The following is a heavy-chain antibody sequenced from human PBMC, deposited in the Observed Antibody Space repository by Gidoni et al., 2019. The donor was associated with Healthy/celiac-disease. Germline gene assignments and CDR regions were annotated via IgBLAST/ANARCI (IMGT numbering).Heavy chain of an antibody. CDR3: AKVAPHAYCGGDCYSGAFDI. CDR2: ISGSGGST. D-gene: IGHD2-21*02. J-gene: IGHJ3*02. V-gene: IGHV3-23*04. CDR1: GFTFSSYA. Sequence: EVQLVESGGGLVQPGGSLSLSCAASGFTFSSYAMSWVRQAPGKGLEWVSAISGSGGSTYYADSVKGRFTISRDNSKNTLYLQMNSLRAEDTAVYYCAKVAPHAYCGGDCYSGAFDIWGQGTMVTVSS.